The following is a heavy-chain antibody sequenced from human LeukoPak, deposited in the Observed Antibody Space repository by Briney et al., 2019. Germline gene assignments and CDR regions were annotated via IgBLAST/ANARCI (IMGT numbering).Heavy chain of an antibody. J-gene: IGHJ4*02. CDR1: GCTFTSYG. CDR3: ARHPTPSDYGDYVD. CDR2: ISAYNGNT. Sequence: ASVKVSCKASGCTFTSYGISWVRQAPGQGLEWMGWISAYNGNTNYAQKLQGRVTMTTDTSTSTAHMELRSLRSDDTAVYYCARHPTPSDYGDYVDWGQGTLVTVSS. D-gene: IGHD4-17*01. V-gene: IGHV1-18*01.